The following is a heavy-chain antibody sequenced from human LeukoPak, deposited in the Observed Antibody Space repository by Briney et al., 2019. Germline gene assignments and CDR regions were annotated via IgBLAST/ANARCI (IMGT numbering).Heavy chain of an antibody. V-gene: IGHV3-23*01. Sequence: PGGSLRLSCAASGFTFSDYAMSWVRQAPGKGLEWVSAIGGSGVSTYYADSMKARFTISRDNSKNTLYLQMNSLRAEDTAVYYCAKDMYESRGYVGDVFDYWGQGTLVTVSS. CDR3: AKDMYESRGYVGDVFDY. CDR2: IGGSGVST. CDR1: GFTFSDYA. D-gene: IGHD3-22*01. J-gene: IGHJ4*02.